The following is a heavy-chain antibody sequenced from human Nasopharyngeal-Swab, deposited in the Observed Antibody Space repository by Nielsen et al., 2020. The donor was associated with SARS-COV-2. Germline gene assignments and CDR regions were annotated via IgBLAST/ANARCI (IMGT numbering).Heavy chain of an antibody. CDR1: GGSISSYY. V-gene: IGHV4-59*01. D-gene: IGHD3-9*01. J-gene: IGHJ6*02. CDR3: ARRYFDSLYGMDV. CDR2: MYYSGST. Sequence: SETLSLTCTVSGGSISSYYWSWIRQPPGKALEWIGYMYYSGSTKYNPSLKSRVTISVDRSKNQFSLRLSSVTAADTAVYYCARRYFDSLYGMDVWGQGTTVTVSS.